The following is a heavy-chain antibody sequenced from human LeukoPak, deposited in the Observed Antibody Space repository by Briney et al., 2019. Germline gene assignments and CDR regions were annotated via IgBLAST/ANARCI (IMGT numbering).Heavy chain of an antibody. CDR1: GFAFSGYS. Sequence: GGSLSLSCAATGFAFSGYSTSSVRQARGKGVECVAYIKLGVNERYYVDSVKGRFTISRDNTKSSLYLQMNSLRVEDTALYYCARSGSGYDYWGQGALVTVSS. D-gene: IGHD3-10*01. J-gene: IGHJ4*02. CDR3: ARSGSGYDY. CDR2: IKLGVNER. V-gene: IGHV3-7*01.